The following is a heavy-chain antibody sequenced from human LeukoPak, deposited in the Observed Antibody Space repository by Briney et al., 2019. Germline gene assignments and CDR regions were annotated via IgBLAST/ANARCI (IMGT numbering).Heavy chain of an antibody. CDR1: GYSISSGYY. Sequence: PSETLSLTCAVSGYSISSGYYWGWIRQPPGKGLEWIGSIYHSGSTYYNPSLKSRVTISVDTSKSQFSLKLSSVTAADTAVYYCARGVVEEGLNFDYWGQGTLVTVSS. V-gene: IGHV4-38-2*01. J-gene: IGHJ4*02. CDR2: IYHSGST. D-gene: IGHD2-15*01. CDR3: ARGVVEEGLNFDY.